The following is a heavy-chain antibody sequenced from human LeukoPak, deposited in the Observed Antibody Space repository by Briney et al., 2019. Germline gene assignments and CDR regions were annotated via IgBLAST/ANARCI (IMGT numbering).Heavy chain of an antibody. J-gene: IGHJ3*02. CDR2: TIPIFGTA. CDR1: GGTFSSYA. Sequence: SVKVSCKASGGTFSSYAISWVRQAPGQGLEWMGGTIPIFGTANYAQKFQGRVTITADKSTSTAYMELSSLRSEDMAVYYCARYDSSGYLLSGAFDIWGQGTMVTVSS. CDR3: ARYDSSGYLLSGAFDI. D-gene: IGHD3-22*01. V-gene: IGHV1-69*06.